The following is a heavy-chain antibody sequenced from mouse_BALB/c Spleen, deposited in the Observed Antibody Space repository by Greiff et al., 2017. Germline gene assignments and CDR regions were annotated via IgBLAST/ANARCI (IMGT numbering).Heavy chain of an antibody. V-gene: IGHV1-84*02. CDR1: GYTFTDYY. Sequence: QVQLQQSGPELVKPGASVKISCKASGYTFTDYYINWVKQKPGQGLEWIGWIYPGSGNTKYNEKFKGKATLTVDTSSSTAYMQLSSLTSEDTAVYFGASYHGNCGFAYWGQGTLVTVSA. CDR3: ASYHGNCGFAY. CDR2: IYPGSGNT. J-gene: IGHJ3*01. D-gene: IGHD2-1*01.